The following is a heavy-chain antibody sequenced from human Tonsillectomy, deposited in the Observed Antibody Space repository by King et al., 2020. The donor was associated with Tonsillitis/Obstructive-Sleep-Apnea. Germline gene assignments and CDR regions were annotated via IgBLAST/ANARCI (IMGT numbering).Heavy chain of an antibody. D-gene: IGHD1-26*01. Sequence: QLVQSGGGLVQPGGSLGLSCAASGFTFISYAMSLVRQAPGKGLEWVSAISGSGGSTYYADSVKGRFTISRDNSKNTLYLQMNSLRAEDTAVYYCAGMGATMYYYYGMDVWGQGTTVTVSS. CDR3: AGMGATMYYYYGMDV. J-gene: IGHJ6*02. V-gene: IGHV3-23*04. CDR2: ISGSGGST. CDR1: GFTFISYA.